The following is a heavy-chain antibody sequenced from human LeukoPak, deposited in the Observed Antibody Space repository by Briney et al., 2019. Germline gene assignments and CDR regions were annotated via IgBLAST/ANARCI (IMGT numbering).Heavy chain of an antibody. Sequence: TSETLSLTCTVSGGSISSYYWSWIRQPPGKGLEWIGYIYYSGSTNYNPSLKSRVTISVDTSKSQFSLKLSSVTAADTAVYYCARSAGYSSSWNTFDYWGQGTLVTVSS. D-gene: IGHD6-13*01. J-gene: IGHJ4*02. V-gene: IGHV4-59*08. CDR3: ARSAGYSSSWNTFDY. CDR2: IYYSGST. CDR1: GGSISSYY.